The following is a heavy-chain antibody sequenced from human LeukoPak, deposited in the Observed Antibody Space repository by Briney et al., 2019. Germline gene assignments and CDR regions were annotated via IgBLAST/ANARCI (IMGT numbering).Heavy chain of an antibody. V-gene: IGHV1-3*01. CDR1: GYTFTSYA. Sequence: ASVKVSCKASGYTFTSYATHWVRQAPGQRLEWMGWINAGNGNTKYSQKFQGRVTITRDTSASTAYMELSSLRSEDTAVYYCAREYYGSGSYYIGSYYYYYGMDVWGKGTTVTVSS. J-gene: IGHJ6*04. D-gene: IGHD3-10*01. CDR3: AREYYGSGSYYIGSYYYYYGMDV. CDR2: INAGNGNT.